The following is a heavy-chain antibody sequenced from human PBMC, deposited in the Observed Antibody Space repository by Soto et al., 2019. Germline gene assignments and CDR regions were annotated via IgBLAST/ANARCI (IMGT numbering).Heavy chain of an antibody. Sequence: PSKNLSLTCTVTRRSISSSSYYWAGIRQPPGKGLEWIGSIYYSGSTYYNPSLKSRVTISVDTSKNQFSLKLSSVTAADTAVYYCAKGGSGSDSKAFDIWGQGTRV. CDR2: IYYSGST. CDR1: RRSISSSSYY. D-gene: IGHD3-10*01. J-gene: IGHJ3*02. CDR3: AKGGSGSDSKAFDI. V-gene: IGHV4-39*01.